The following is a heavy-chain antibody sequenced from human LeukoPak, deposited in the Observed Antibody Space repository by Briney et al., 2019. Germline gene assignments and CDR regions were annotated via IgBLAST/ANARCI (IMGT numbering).Heavy chain of an antibody. Sequence: GGPLRLSCAASGFTFSPYAMHWVRQAPGKGLEWVAFIQSDGSNKYYADSVKGRFTISRDNSRNTLYLQMNSLRAEDTALYYCAKDGDTVSGTYYFDMDVWGKGTTVTISS. J-gene: IGHJ6*03. CDR3: AKDGDTVSGTYYFDMDV. D-gene: IGHD1-26*01. CDR1: GFTFSPYA. V-gene: IGHV3-30*02. CDR2: IQSDGSNK.